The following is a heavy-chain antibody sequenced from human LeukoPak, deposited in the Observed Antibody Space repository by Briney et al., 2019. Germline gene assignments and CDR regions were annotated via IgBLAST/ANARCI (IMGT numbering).Heavy chain of an antibody. J-gene: IGHJ4*02. V-gene: IGHV3-23*01. CDR2: ISGSGGST. D-gene: IGHD6-6*01. Sequence: GGSLRLSCAASGFTFSSYAMSWVRQAPGKGLEWVSAISGSGGSTYYADSVKGRFTISRDNPKNTLYLQMNSLRAEDTAVYYCANSYTSSSRTPFDCWGQGTLVTVSS. CDR1: GFTFSSYA. CDR3: ANSYTSSSRTPFDC.